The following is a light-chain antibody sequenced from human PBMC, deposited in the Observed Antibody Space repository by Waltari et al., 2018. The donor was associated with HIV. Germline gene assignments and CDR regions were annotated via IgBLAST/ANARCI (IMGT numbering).Light chain of an antibody. CDR1: NPHVANLDY. J-gene: IGLJ1*01. V-gene: IGLV2-14*03. CDR3: SSRTTRDTFV. CDR2: DVD. Sequence: QSALTQPASVSGSPGQPLAASSTGTNPHVANLDYVSWYPHHPDEVPKRIIFDVDKRPSGISSRFSGSKSGNTASLTISGRQADDEADYYCSSRTTRDTFVFGTGTRVTVL.